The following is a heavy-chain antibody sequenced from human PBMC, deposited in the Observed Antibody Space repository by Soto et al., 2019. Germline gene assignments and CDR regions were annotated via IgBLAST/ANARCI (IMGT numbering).Heavy chain of an antibody. CDR3: AKGAIIAAAGDYYYYGMDV. CDR2: ISGSGGST. Sequence: GGSLRLSCAASGFTFSSYAMSWVRQAPGKGLEWVSAISGSGGSTYYADSVKGRFTISRDNSKNTLYLQMNSLRAEDTAVYYCAKGAIIAAAGDYYYYGMDVWGQGTTVTVSS. CDR1: GFTFSSYA. J-gene: IGHJ6*02. D-gene: IGHD6-13*01. V-gene: IGHV3-23*01.